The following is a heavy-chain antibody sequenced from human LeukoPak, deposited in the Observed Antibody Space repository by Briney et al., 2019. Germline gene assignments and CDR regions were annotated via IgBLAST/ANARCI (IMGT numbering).Heavy chain of an antibody. J-gene: IGHJ5*01. CDR3: ARGPPDFYNSGSYYNGYNWFDS. CDR2: IYHSGST. V-gene: IGHV4-38-2*02. CDR1: GYSFSSGYY. Sequence: SETLSLTCTVSGYSFSSGYYWGWIRQPPGKGLERIGSIYHSGSTHYNPSLKSRVTISADTSKHQFSLTLTSVTAADTAVYYCARGPPDFYNSGSYYNGYNWFDSWGQGTLVTVSS. D-gene: IGHD3-10*01.